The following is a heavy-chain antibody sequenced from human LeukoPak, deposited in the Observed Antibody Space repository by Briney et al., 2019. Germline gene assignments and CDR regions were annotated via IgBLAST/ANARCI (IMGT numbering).Heavy chain of an antibody. CDR2: IVGTNANI. CDR1: GFTFTNYG. CDR3: AGHDRFEF. Sequence: PGGSLRLSCAASGFTFTNYGMNWVRQAPGKGLEWVSSIVGTNANIYYADSVKGRFTISRDNAKNSVYLQMNSLRAEDTAVYYCAGHDRFEFWGQGTLVTVSS. J-gene: IGHJ5*01. V-gene: IGHV3-21*04.